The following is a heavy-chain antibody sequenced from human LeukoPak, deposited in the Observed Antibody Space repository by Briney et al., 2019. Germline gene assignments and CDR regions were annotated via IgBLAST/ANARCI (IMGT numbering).Heavy chain of an antibody. V-gene: IGHV4-30-2*03. CDR2: IYHSGST. J-gene: IGHJ4*02. D-gene: IGHD3-3*01. CDR1: GGSISSGGYS. CDR3: ARLGAGPTYYDFWSGYSSFYFDY. Sequence: SQTLSLTCAVSGGSISSGGYSWSWIRQPPGKGLEWIGYIYHSGSTYYSPSLKSRVTISVDTSKNQFSLKLSSVTAADTAVYYCARLGAGPTYYDFWSGYSSFYFDYWGQGTLVTVSS.